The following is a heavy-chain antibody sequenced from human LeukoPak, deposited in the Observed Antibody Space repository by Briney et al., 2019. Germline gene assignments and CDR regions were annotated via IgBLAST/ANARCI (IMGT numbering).Heavy chain of an antibody. V-gene: IGHV3-23*01. J-gene: IGHJ6*03. Sequence: GGSLRLSCAASGFPFSVFAMTWVRQAPGKGLEWVSGTTGSSSLTYYSASVKGRFTISRDNSNNTLYLQMNSLRAEDTAIYYCVKYRGTPTFGHYHMDAWGKGTMVTVSS. D-gene: IGHD1-26*01. CDR2: TTGSSSLT. CDR3: VKYRGTPTFGHYHMDA. CDR1: GFPFSVFA.